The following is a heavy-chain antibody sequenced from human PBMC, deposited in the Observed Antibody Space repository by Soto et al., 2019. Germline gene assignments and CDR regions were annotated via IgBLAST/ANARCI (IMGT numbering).Heavy chain of an antibody. D-gene: IGHD5-18*01. Sequence: SETLSLTCTVSGGSISSYYWSWIRQPPGKGLEWIGYIYYSGSTNYNPSLKSRVTISVDTSKNQFSLKLSSVTAADTAVYYCARAGYSYGYYYYGMDVWGQGTTVTVSS. CDR1: GGSISSYY. CDR3: ARAGYSYGYYYYGMDV. V-gene: IGHV4-59*01. CDR2: IYYSGST. J-gene: IGHJ6*02.